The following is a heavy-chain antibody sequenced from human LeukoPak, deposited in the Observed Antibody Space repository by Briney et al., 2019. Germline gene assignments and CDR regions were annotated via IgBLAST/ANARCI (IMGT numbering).Heavy chain of an antibody. CDR3: ARDQYDILTGYCVPFDY. V-gene: IGHV3-30-3*01. CDR2: ISYDGSNK. CDR1: GFTFSSYA. J-gene: IGHJ4*02. D-gene: IGHD3-9*01. Sequence: GSLRLSCAASGFTFSSYAMHWVRQAPGKGLEWVAVISYDGSNKYYADSVKGRFTISRDNSKNTLYLQMNSLRAEDTAVYYCARDQYDILTGYCVPFDYWGQGTLVTVSS.